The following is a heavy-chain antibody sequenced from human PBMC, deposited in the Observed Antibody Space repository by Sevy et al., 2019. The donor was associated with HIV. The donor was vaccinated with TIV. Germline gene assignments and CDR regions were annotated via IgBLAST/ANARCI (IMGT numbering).Heavy chain of an antibody. CDR2: IVVGSGNT. J-gene: IGHJ4*02. V-gene: IGHV1-58*01. CDR1: GFTFTSSA. Sequence: ASVKVSCKASGFTFTSSAVQWVRQARGQRLEWIGWIVVGSGNTNYAQKFRERVTITRDMSTSTAYMELSSLRSEDTAVYYCAADSYCGGDCYSGDFDYWGQGTLVTVSS. D-gene: IGHD2-21*02. CDR3: AADSYCGGDCYSGDFDY.